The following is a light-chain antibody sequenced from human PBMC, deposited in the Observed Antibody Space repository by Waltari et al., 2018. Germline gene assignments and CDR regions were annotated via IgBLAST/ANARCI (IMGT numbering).Light chain of an antibody. Sequence: QSALTQPPSVSGAPGQWVSISCTGSSSNIGAGYDVHWYQQPPGAAPKLLIQGNSNRPSGVPDRFSGSKSGTSASLAIAGLQAEDEADYYCQSYDSTLRVSVFGGGSRLTVL. CDR2: GNS. V-gene: IGLV1-40*01. CDR1: SSNIGAGYD. CDR3: QSYDSTLRVSV. J-gene: IGLJ2*01.